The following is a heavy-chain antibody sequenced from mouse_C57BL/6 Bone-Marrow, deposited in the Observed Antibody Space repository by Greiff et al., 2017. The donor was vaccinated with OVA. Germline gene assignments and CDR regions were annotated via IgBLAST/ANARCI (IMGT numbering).Heavy chain of an antibody. D-gene: IGHD2-5*01. CDR3: ARRNYSNYWYFDV. Sequence: VQLKQSGPGLAKPSQTLSLTCSVTGYSITSDYWNWIRKFPGNKLEYMGYISYSGSTYYNPSLKSRISITRDTSKNQYYLQLNSVTTEDTATYYCARRNYSNYWYFDVWGTGTTVTVSS. V-gene: IGHV3-8*01. CDR2: ISYSGST. J-gene: IGHJ1*03. CDR1: GYSITSDY.